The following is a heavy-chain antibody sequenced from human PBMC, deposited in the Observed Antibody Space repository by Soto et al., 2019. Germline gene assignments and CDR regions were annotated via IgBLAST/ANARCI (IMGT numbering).Heavy chain of an antibody. Sequence: SETLSLTCTVSGGAIRNSIYYWGWIRQPPGKGLEWIGTIYYDGSVAYSPSLKSRVTLSVDTSRNHFSVKINSVTAADTAVYFCARHRIAVAGPLDYWGRGTLVTVSS. D-gene: IGHD6-19*01. CDR3: ARHRIAVAGPLDY. J-gene: IGHJ4*02. V-gene: IGHV4-39*01. CDR1: GGAIRNSIYY. CDR2: IYYDGSV.